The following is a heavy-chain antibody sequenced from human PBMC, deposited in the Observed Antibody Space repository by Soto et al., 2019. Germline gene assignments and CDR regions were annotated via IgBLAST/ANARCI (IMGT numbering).Heavy chain of an antibody. CDR2: IYHSGST. CDR3: ASRGGGIYGMDV. CDR1: GGSISSSNW. Sequence: QVQLQESGPGLVKPSETLSLTCAVSGGSISSSNWWSWVRQPPGKGLEWIGEIYHSGSTNYNPSLKTRXXIXVXXSKNQFSLKLTSVTAADTAVYYCASRGGGIYGMDVWGQGTTVTVSS. V-gene: IGHV4-4*02. D-gene: IGHD3-10*01. J-gene: IGHJ6*02.